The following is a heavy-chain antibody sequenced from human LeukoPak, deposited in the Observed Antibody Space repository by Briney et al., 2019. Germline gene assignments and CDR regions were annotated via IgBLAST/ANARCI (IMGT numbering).Heavy chain of an antibody. CDR1: GGSFSGYY. D-gene: IGHD3-22*01. J-gene: IGHJ6*02. CDR2: INHSGST. Sequence: PSETLSLTCAVYGGSFSGYYWSWIRQPPGKGLEWIGEINHSGSTNYNPSLKSRVTISVDTSKNQFSLKLSSVTAADTAVYYCARGGYYYDSSDPGWDYYGMDVWGQGTTVTVSS. V-gene: IGHV4-34*01. CDR3: ARGGYYYDSSDPGWDYYGMDV.